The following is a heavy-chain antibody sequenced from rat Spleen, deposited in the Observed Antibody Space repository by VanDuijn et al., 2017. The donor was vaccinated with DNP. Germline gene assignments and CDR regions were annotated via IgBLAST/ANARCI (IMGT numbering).Heavy chain of an antibody. CDR2: IQSGGST. J-gene: IGHJ4*01. CDR3: ARSRIAYYSKYKYAMDA. D-gene: IGHD1-2*01. CDR1: GFSLTSYH. V-gene: IGHV2-27*01. Sequence: QVQLKESGPGLVQPSQTLSLTCTVSGFSLTSYHVHWVRQPPGKGLEWMGRIQSGGSTDYNSALKSRLSISRDTSKSQVFLKMNSVQTEDTAMYFCARSRIAYYSKYKYAMDAWGQGTSVTVSS.